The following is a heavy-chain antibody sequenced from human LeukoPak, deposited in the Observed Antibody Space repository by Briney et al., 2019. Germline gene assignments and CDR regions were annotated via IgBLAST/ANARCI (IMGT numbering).Heavy chain of an antibody. D-gene: IGHD4-17*01. V-gene: IGHV3-23*01. CDR3: AKDIYGDYGGLDY. CDR2: IINSGGST. Sequence: PGGSLRLSCAASGFTFSTYAMNWVRQAPGKGLEWASTIINSGGSTYYADSVKGRFTISRDNSKNTLYLQMNSLRAEDTAVYYCAKDIYGDYGGLDYWGQGTLVTVSS. J-gene: IGHJ4*02. CDR1: GFTFSTYA.